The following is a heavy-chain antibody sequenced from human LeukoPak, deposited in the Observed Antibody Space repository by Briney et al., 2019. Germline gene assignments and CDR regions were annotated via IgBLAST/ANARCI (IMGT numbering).Heavy chain of an antibody. Sequence: PLETLSLTCTVSGGSISSYYWSWIRQPPGKGLEWIGYIYYSGSTNYNPSLKSRVTISVDTSKNQFSLKLSSVTAADTAVYYCARDLTGTTYVDYWGQGTLVTVSS. D-gene: IGHD1-7*01. J-gene: IGHJ4*02. CDR1: GGSISSYY. CDR2: IYYSGST. V-gene: IGHV4-59*01. CDR3: ARDLTGTTYVDY.